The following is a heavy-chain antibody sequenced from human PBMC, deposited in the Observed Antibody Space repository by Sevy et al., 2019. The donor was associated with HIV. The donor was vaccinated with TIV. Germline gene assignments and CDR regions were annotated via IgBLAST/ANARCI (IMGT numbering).Heavy chain of an antibody. CDR2: VYYTGST. V-gene: IGHV4-59*12. J-gene: IGHJ4*02. CDR3: ARYRSGFYYEFDY. CDR1: GSSISTYY. Sequence: SETLSLTCTVSGSSISTYYWSWIRQPPGKGLEWIGYVYYTGSTNYNPSPKSRVTISVDAPKSQFSLKLSSVTAADTAVYYCARYRSGFYYEFDYWGLGTLVTVSS. D-gene: IGHD3-22*01.